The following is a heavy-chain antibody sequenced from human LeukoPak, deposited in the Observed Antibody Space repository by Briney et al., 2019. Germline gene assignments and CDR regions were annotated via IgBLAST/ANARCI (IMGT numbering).Heavy chain of an antibody. Sequence: GESLKISCETSGYLFTNYWIGWVRQIPGEGLEWMGIIYPGDSDTKYSPSFKGQVTISVDKSISTAYLQWTSLKASDTAMYYCAGVYGAFLDSWGQGTLVTVSS. J-gene: IGHJ4*02. CDR3: AGVYGAFLDS. D-gene: IGHD4-17*01. CDR2: IYPGDSDT. CDR1: GYLFTNYW. V-gene: IGHV5-51*01.